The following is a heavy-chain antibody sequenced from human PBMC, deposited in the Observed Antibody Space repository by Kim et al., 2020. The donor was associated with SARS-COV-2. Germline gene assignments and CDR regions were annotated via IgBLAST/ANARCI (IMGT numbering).Heavy chain of an antibody. CDR3: ARVHYYDSSGYSS. CDR2: IYHSGST. CDR1: GGSISSSNW. J-gene: IGHJ5*02. D-gene: IGHD3-22*01. V-gene: IGHV4-4*02. Sequence: SETLSLTCAVSGGSISSSNWWSWVRQPPGKGLEWIGEIYHSGSTNYNPSLKSRVTISVDKSKNQFSLKLSSVTAADTAVYYCARVHYYDSSGYSSWGQGTLVTVSS.